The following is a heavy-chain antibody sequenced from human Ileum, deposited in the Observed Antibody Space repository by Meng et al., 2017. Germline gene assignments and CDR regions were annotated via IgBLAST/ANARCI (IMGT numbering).Heavy chain of an antibody. CDR3: ARLLDSSDWGWFDP. J-gene: IGHJ5*02. CDR2: IYYRGGA. D-gene: IGHD3-22*01. Sequence: QVQLQESGPGLVKPSETLAPTRSVSGASISRHYWTWIRQPPGKGLEYIGYIYYRGGASYNPSLRSRVTMSVDTSKNQFSLNLSSVTAADTAVYYCARLLDSSDWGWFDPWGQGTLVTVSS. V-gene: IGHV4-59*08. CDR1: GASISRHY.